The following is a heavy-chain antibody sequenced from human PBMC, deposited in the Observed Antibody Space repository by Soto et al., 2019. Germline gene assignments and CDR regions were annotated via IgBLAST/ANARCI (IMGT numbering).Heavy chain of an antibody. Sequence: QVQLVQSGAEVKKPGASVKVSCKASGYTFTSYGMSWVRQAPGQGLEWMGWISGYSGNTNYVQNLQGRVTMTTDTSTSTAYMELRSRGSDDTAVYYCAREGRNYYESSGYYGLGYWGQGTLVTVSS. J-gene: IGHJ4*02. CDR2: ISGYSGNT. CDR1: GYTFTSYG. V-gene: IGHV1-18*04. CDR3: AREGRNYYESSGYYGLGY. D-gene: IGHD3-22*01.